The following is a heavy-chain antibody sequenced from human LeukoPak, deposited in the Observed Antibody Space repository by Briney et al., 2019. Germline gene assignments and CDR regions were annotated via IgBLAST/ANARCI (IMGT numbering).Heavy chain of an antibody. D-gene: IGHD3-3*01. CDR3: AKGPPSSYYGFWSGYYSDAFDI. V-gene: IGHV1-69*04. Sequence: ASVKVSCKASGGTFSSYAISWVRQAPGQGLEWMGRIIPIFGIANYAQKFQGRVTITADKYTSTAYMELSSLRSEDTDVYYCAKGPPSSYYGFWSGYYSDAFDIWGQGTMVTVSS. J-gene: IGHJ3*02. CDR2: IIPIFGIA. CDR1: GGTFSSYA.